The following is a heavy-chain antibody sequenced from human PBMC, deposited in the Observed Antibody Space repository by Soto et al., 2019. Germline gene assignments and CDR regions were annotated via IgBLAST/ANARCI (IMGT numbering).Heavy chain of an antibody. Sequence: PGGSLRLSCAAAGFTFSSYSMYWVRQAPGKGLEYVSGISSNGGDTYYANSVKGRFTVSRDNSKNTLYLQMGSLRAEDTAVYYCARDLRGQWLKYFDCWGQGTLVTVSS. CDR1: GFTFSSYS. CDR2: ISSNGGDT. V-gene: IGHV3-64*01. J-gene: IGHJ4*02. D-gene: IGHD6-19*01. CDR3: ARDLRGQWLKYFDC.